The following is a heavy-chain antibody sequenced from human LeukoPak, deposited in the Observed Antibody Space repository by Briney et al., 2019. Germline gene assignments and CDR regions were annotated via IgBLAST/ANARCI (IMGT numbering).Heavy chain of an antibody. CDR1: GFTFSSYS. Sequence: GSLRLSCAASGFTFSSYSMNWVRQPPGKGLEWIGEINHSGSTNYNPSLKSRVTISVDTSKNQFSLKLSSVTAADTAVYYCAREYYYDSSGYYPAFDYWGQGTLVTVSS. V-gene: IGHV4-34*01. CDR2: INHSGST. CDR3: AREYYYDSSGYYPAFDY. D-gene: IGHD3-22*01. J-gene: IGHJ4*02.